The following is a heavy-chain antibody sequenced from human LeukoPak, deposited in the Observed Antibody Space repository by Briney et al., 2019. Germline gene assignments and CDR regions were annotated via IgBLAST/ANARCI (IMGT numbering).Heavy chain of an antibody. J-gene: IGHJ4*02. CDR2: INSDGSST. V-gene: IGHV3-74*01. Sequence: GGSLRLSCAASGFTFSSYWMHWVRQAPGKGLVWVSRINSDGSSTSYADSVKGRFTISRDNAKNTLYLQMNSLRAEDTAIYYCARHLSGVTGYTYGRGIDYWGQGTLVTVSS. D-gene: IGHD5-18*01. CDR3: ARHLSGVTGYTYGRGIDY. CDR1: GFTFSSYW.